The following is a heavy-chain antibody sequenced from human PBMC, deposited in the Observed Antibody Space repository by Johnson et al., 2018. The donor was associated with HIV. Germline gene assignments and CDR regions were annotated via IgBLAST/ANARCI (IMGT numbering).Heavy chain of an antibody. V-gene: IGHV3-20*04. J-gene: IGHJ3*02. CDR1: GFNFSKYG. CDR3: ARDRALGWELLGAFDI. CDR2: LNWNGGAT. Sequence: VLLVESGGGVVQPGGSLKLSCAASGFNFSKYGMHWVRQAPGKGLEWVSGLNWNGGATGYADSVTGRFTISRDNAKNSLYLQMNSLRAEDTALYYCARDRALGWELLGAFDIWGQGTMVTVSS. D-gene: IGHD1-26*01.